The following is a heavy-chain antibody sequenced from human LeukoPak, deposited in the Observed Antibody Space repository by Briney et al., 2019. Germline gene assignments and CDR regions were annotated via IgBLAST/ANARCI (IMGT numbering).Heavy chain of an antibody. Sequence: SETLSLTCTVSGGSISSGGYYWSWIRQPPGKGLEWIGYIYHSGSTYYNPSLKSRVTISVDRSKNQFSLKLSSVTAADTAVYYCAREGSRGIPDYWGQGTLVTVSS. CDR3: AREGSRGIPDY. V-gene: IGHV4-30-2*01. J-gene: IGHJ4*02. CDR1: GGSISSGGYY. D-gene: IGHD3-10*01. CDR2: IYHSGST.